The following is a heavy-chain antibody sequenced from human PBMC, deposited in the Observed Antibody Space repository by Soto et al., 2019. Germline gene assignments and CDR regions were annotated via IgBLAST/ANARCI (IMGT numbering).Heavy chain of an antibody. V-gene: IGHV3-7*01. CDR3: ARDGSSSSYYFDY. CDR2: IKQDGSEK. CDR1: GFTFSSYW. J-gene: IGHJ4*02. D-gene: IGHD6-13*01. Sequence: GGSLRLSCAASGFTFSSYWMSWVRQAPGKGLEWVANIKQDGSEKYYVDSVKGRFTISRDNAKNSLYLQMNSLRAEDTAVYYCARDGSSSSYYFDYWGQGTLVTVSS.